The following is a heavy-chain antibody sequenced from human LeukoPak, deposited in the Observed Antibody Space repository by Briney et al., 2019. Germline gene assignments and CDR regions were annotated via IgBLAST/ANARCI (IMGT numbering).Heavy chain of an antibody. CDR2: IYYSGST. V-gene: IGHV4-59*01. CDR3: ARDRGVMDYYYGMDV. D-gene: IGHD3-10*01. Sequence: SETLSLTCTVFGGSISSYYWSWIRQPPGKGLEWIGYIYYSGSTNYNPSLKSRVTISVDTSKNQFSLKLSSVTAADTAAYYCARDRGVMDYYYGMDVWGQGTTVTVSS. J-gene: IGHJ6*02. CDR1: GGSISSYY.